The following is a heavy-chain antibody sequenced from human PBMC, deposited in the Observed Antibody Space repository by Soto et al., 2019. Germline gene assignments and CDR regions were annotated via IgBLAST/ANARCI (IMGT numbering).Heavy chain of an antibody. CDR2: IIPIFGTA. Sequence: ASVKVSCKASGGTFSSYAISWVRQAPGQGLEWMGGIIPIFGTANYAQKFQGRVTITADESTSTAYMELSSLRSEDTAVYYCARDGLMNYYDVNWFDPWGQGTLVTVS. D-gene: IGHD3-22*01. CDR3: ARDGLMNYYDVNWFDP. J-gene: IGHJ5*02. V-gene: IGHV1-69*13. CDR1: GGTFSSYA.